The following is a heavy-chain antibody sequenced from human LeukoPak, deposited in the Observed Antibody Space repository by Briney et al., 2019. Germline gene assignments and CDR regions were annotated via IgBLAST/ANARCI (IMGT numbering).Heavy chain of an antibody. J-gene: IGHJ4*02. V-gene: IGHV2-70*11. D-gene: IGHD3-22*01. CDR2: IDWDDDK. Sequence: TLSLTCTVSGGSISSYYWSWIRQPPGKALEWLARIDWDDDKYYSTSLKTRLTISKDTSKNQVVLTMTNMDPVDTATYYCARLIVGPYYFDYWGQGTLVTVSS. CDR3: ARLIVGPYYFDY. CDR1: GGSISSYY.